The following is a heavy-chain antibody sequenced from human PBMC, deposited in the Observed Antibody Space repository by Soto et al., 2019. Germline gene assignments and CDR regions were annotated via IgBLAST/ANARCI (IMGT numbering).Heavy chain of an antibody. CDR2: ISAYNDNT. CDR1: GLTFTSYA. Sequence: QVQLVQSGAEGKKPGASVKVSCKASGLTFTSYAISWVRQATGQGLEWMGWISAYNDNTNYAQKLQGRGPMTTDTSPSTAYMELRSVRSDDTAVYYCARGWCGEFVSYFHYWGQGTLVTVSS. J-gene: IGHJ4*02. V-gene: IGHV1-18*01. D-gene: IGHD3-10*01. CDR3: ARGWCGEFVSYFHY.